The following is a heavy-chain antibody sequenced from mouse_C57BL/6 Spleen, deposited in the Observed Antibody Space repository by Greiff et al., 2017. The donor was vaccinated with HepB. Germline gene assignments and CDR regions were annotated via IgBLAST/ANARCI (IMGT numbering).Heavy chain of an antibody. CDR3: ARKLDWYFDV. V-gene: IGHV1-81*01. Sequence: VQLQQSGAELARPGASVKLSCKASGYTFTSYGISWVKQRTGQGLEWIGEIYPRSGNTYYNEKFKGKATLTADKYSSTAYMELRSLTSEDSAVYFCARKLDWYFDVWGTGTTVTVSS. CDR2: IYPRSGNT. J-gene: IGHJ1*03. D-gene: IGHD4-1*01. CDR1: GYTFTSYG.